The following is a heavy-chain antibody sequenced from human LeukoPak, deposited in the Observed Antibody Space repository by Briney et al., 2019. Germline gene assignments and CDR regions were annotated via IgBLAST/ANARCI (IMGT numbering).Heavy chain of an antibody. J-gene: IGHJ6*02. CDR3: AKDRTTGTTLRYYYYGMDV. CDR1: GYTFTGYY. CDR2: INPSGGST. Sequence: ASVKVSCKASGYTFTGYYMHWVRQAPGQGLEWMGIINPSGGSTSYAQKFQGRVTMTRDTSTSTVYMELSSLRSEDTAVYNCAKDRTTGTTLRYYYYGMDVWGQGTTVTVSS. D-gene: IGHD1-1*01. V-gene: IGHV1-46*01.